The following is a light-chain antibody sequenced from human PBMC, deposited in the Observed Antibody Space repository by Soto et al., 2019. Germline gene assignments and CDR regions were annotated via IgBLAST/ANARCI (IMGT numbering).Light chain of an antibody. CDR3: QQYGSWT. J-gene: IGKJ1*01. V-gene: IGKV3-20*01. Sequence: EMVMTQSPATLSVSPGERATLSCRASQSVSTTVAWYHQKPGQAPRLLIYGASSRATGIPDRFSGSGSGTDFTLTISRLEPEDFAVYYCQQYGSWTFGQGTKVDI. CDR1: QSVSTT. CDR2: GAS.